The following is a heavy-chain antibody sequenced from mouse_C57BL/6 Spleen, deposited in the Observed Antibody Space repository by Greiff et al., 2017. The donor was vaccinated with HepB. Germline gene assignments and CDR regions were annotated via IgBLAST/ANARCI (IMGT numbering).Heavy chain of an antibody. CDR1: GYTFTSYW. CDR3: ARARTTMVTTWVAY. Sequence: QVQLQQSGAELVKPGASVKLSCKASGYTFTSYWMQWVKQRPGQGLEWIGEIDPSDSYTNYNQKFKGKATLTVDTSSSTAYMQLSSLTSEDSAVYYCARARTTMVTTWVAYWGQGTLVTVSA. D-gene: IGHD2-2*01. V-gene: IGHV1-50*01. J-gene: IGHJ3*01. CDR2: IDPSDSYT.